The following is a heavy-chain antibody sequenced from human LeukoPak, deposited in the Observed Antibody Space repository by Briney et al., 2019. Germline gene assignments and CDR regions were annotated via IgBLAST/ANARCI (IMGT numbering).Heavy chain of an antibody. CDR2: INTNTGNP. D-gene: IGHD1-14*01. J-gene: IGHJ4*02. V-gene: IGHV7-4-1*02. CDR3: ARDEGITKPFVD. Sequence: ASVKVSCKASGGTFSSYAISWVRQAPGQGLEYMGWINTNTGNPTYAQGFTGRFVFSLDTSVSTAYLQISSLKTEDSAVYYCARDEGITKPFVDWGQGTLVTVSS. CDR1: GGTFSSYA.